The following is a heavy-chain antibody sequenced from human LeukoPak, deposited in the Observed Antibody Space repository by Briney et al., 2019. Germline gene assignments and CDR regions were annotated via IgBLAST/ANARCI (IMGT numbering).Heavy chain of an antibody. CDR1: GGSISSYY. CDR3: ARGVYLGNGYYFDY. D-gene: IGHD2-8*01. Sequence: PSETLSLTCTVSGGSISSYYWNWIRQPAGKGLEWIGHIYSSGSTNYNSSLESRVTMSVDTSKNQLSVKLNSVIAADTAMYYCARGVYLGNGYYFDYWGQGTLVTVSS. CDR2: IYSSGST. V-gene: IGHV4-4*07. J-gene: IGHJ4*02.